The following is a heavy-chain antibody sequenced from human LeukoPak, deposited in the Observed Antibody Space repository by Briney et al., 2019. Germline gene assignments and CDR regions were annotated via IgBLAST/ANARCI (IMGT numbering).Heavy chain of an antibody. CDR2: MYYSGST. D-gene: IGHD2-2*01. V-gene: IGHV4-59*01. Sequence: SETLSLTCTVSGGSISSYYWSWIRQPPGKGLEWIGYMYYSGSTNYNPSLKSRVTISEDTFKNQFSLKLRSVTTADTAVYYCARVLPYGEYLFEAFDIWGQGTMVTVSS. CDR1: GGSISSYY. CDR3: ARVLPYGEYLFEAFDI. J-gene: IGHJ3*02.